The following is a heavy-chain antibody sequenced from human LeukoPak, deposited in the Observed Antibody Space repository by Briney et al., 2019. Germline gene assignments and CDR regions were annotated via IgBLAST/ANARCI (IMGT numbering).Heavy chain of an antibody. Sequence: GGSLRLSCAASGFTFSSYSMNWVRQAPGKGLEWVSSISSSSSYIYYADSVKGRFTISRDNAKNSLYLQMNSLRAEDMAVYYCAREPERGGTPYYYYGMDVCGQGTTVTVSS. D-gene: IGHD1-1*01. CDR3: AREPERGGTPYYYYGMDV. V-gene: IGHV3-21*01. CDR1: GFTFSSYS. CDR2: ISSSSSYI. J-gene: IGHJ6*02.